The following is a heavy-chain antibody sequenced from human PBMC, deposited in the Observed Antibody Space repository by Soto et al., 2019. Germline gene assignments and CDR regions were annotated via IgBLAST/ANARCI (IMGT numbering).Heavy chain of an antibody. Sequence: QITLKESGPTLVKPTQTLTLTCTFSGFSLTTQGVHVGWIRQPPGKALEWLALIYWDDNEVYSPSLKNRLTLTKDPAKSPVVLTLATVYPVDTATSYCLYRDCGDYFVQFGGQGILVNVSS. CDR1: GFSLTTQGVH. V-gene: IGHV2-5*02. CDR2: IYWDDNE. D-gene: IGHD4-17*01. CDR3: LYRDCGDYFVQF. J-gene: IGHJ4*02.